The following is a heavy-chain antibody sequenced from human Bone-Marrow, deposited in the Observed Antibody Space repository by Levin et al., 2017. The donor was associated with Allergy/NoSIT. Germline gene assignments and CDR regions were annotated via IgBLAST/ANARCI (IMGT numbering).Heavy chain of an antibody. V-gene: IGHV3-43*01. D-gene: IGHD2-15*01. CDR1: GFNFDDFS. CDR3: AKVLGYCSGGGCLGLDS. J-gene: IGHJ4*02. Sequence: SGGSLRLSCVASGFNFDDFSIHWVRQVPGKGLEWVAHINGGGSSRYYADSVRGRFTISRDNSENSLFLQMNSLRFEDSGFYYCAKVLGYCSGGGCLGLDSWGQGTLVTVSS. CDR2: INGGGSSR.